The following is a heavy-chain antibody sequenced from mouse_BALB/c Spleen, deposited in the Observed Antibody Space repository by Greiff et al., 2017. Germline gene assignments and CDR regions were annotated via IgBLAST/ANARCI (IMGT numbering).Heavy chain of an antibody. Sequence: EVKLVESGGGLVQPGGSMKLSCVASGFTFSNYWMNWVRQSPEKGLEWVAEIRLKSNNYATHYAESVKGRFTISRDDSKSSVYLQMNNLRAEDTGIYYCTGTMITSWFAYWGQGTLVTVSA. CDR2: IRLKSNNYAT. CDR3: TGTMITSWFAY. D-gene: IGHD2-4*01. J-gene: IGHJ3*01. V-gene: IGHV6-6*02. CDR1: GFTFSNYW.